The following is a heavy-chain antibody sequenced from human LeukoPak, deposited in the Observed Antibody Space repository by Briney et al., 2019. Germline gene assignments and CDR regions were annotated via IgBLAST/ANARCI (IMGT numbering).Heavy chain of an antibody. D-gene: IGHD3-22*01. CDR3: ARTGYYYDSSGAPSDAFDI. Sequence: GGSLRLSCAASGFTFNDYSMNWVRQAPGKGLEWVSYISSDTSIMHNADSVKGRLTISRDNAKNSLYLQMNSLRAEDTAVYYCARTGYYYDSSGAPSDAFDIWGQGTMVTVSS. CDR2: ISSDTSIM. J-gene: IGHJ3*02. CDR1: GFTFNDYS. V-gene: IGHV3-48*01.